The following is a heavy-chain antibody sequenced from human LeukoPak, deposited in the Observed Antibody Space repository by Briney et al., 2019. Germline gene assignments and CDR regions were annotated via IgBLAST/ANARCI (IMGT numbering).Heavy chain of an antibody. J-gene: IGHJ4*02. CDR1: GDSISSGGYS. CDR3: ARDPYDSGI. D-gene: IGHD3-10*01. CDR2: IYSSGRS. V-gene: IGHV4-30-4*07. Sequence: SETLSLTCAVSGDSISSGGYSWSWVRQPPGKGLEWIGYIYSSGRSYYNPSLQSRVTISVDTSKNEFSLKVTSVTAADTAVYYCARDPYDSGIWGQGTLVTVSS.